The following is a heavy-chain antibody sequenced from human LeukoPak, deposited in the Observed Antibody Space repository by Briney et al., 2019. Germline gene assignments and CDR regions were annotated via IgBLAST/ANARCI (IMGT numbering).Heavy chain of an antibody. V-gene: IGHV4-38-2*02. CDR1: GFTFSSYS. J-gene: IGHJ4*02. CDR2: IYHSGST. Sequence: GSLRLSCAASGFTFSSYSMNWVRQAPGKGLEWIGSIYHSGSTYFNPSLKSRVTISVDTSKNQFSLKLTSVTAADTAVYYCAREGDVVGATIDSWGQGTLVTVSS. CDR3: AREGDVVGATIDS. D-gene: IGHD1-26*01.